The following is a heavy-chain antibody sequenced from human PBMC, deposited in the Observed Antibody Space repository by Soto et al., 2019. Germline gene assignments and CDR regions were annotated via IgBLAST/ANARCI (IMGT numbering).Heavy chain of an antibody. V-gene: IGHV4-4*07. CDR3: ARVEMATIYDY. D-gene: IGHD5-12*01. J-gene: IGHJ4*02. Sequence: SETLSLTCTVSGTSIRNHYWSWIRQPAGKGLEWIGRIYSSGSTNYNPSLKSRVTMSVDTSKNQFSLKVSSVTAADTAVYYCARVEMATIYDYWGQGTLVTVSS. CDR1: GTSIRNHY. CDR2: IYSSGST.